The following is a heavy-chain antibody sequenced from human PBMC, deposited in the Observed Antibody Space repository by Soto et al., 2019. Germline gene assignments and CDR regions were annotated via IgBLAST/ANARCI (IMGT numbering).Heavy chain of an antibody. J-gene: IGHJ4*02. CDR2: ISGYNGNT. V-gene: IGHV1-18*01. CDR1: GYTFTTYG. D-gene: IGHD5-12*01. Sequence: ASVKVSCKASGYTFTTYGITWVRQAPGQGLERMGWISGYNGNTNYAQKFQGRVTMAADTSTSTAFMELRSLRSDDTAVYYCARDRAGYSGYGQDWGQGTQVTVSS. CDR3: ARDRAGYSGYGQD.